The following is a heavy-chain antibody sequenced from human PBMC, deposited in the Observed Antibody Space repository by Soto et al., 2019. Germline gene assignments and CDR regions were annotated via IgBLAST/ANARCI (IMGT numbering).Heavy chain of an antibody. V-gene: IGHV3-30-3*01. J-gene: IGHJ4*02. D-gene: IGHD2-2*01. CDR3: ARDRGDYCSSTSCLPNGGFDY. Sequence: GGSLRLSCAASGFTFSSYAMHWVRQAPGKGLEWVAVISYDGSNKYYADSVKGRFTISRDNSKNTLYLQMNSLRAEDTAVYYCARDRGDYCSSTSCLPNGGFDYWGQGTLVTVSS. CDR2: ISYDGSNK. CDR1: GFTFSSYA.